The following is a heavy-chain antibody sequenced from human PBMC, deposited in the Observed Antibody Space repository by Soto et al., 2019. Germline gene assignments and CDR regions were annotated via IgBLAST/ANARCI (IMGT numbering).Heavy chain of an antibody. V-gene: IGHV1-3*01. J-gene: IGHJ4*02. CDR2: INAGNGNT. D-gene: IGHD6-19*01. Sequence: ASVKVSCKASGYTFTSYDMHWVRQAPGQRLEWMGWINAGNGNTKYSQKFQGRVTITRDTSASTAYMELSSLRSEDTAVYYCARAVAVADDFDYWGQGTLVTVSS. CDR1: GYTFTSYD. CDR3: ARAVAVADDFDY.